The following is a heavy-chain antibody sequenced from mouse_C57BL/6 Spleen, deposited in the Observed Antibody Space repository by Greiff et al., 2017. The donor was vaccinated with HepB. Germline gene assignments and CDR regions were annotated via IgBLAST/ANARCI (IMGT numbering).Heavy chain of an antibody. CDR2: ISSGSSTI. J-gene: IGHJ3*01. Sequence: EVQGVESGGGLAKPGGSLKLSCAASGFTFSDYGMHWVRQAPEKGLEWVAYISSGSSTIYYADTVKGRFTISRDNAKNTLFLQMTSLRSEDTAMYYCARDYYGSSYVVAYWGQGTLVTVSA. V-gene: IGHV5-17*01. CDR1: GFTFSDYG. D-gene: IGHD1-1*01. CDR3: ARDYYGSSYVVAY.